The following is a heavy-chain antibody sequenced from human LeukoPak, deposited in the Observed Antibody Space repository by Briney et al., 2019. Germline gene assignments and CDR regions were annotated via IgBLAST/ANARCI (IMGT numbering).Heavy chain of an antibody. D-gene: IGHD2-2*01. CDR2: IKPNNGGT. CDR1: GYTFTGYY. Sequence: GASVKVSCKASGYTFTGYYMHRVRQAPGQGLEWMGWIKPNNGGTNYAQKFQGRVTMTRDTSISTAYMELSRLRSDDTAVYYCARARGDIVVVPAAIWFDPWGQGTLVTVSS. CDR3: ARARGDIVVVPAAIWFDP. J-gene: IGHJ5*02. V-gene: IGHV1-2*02.